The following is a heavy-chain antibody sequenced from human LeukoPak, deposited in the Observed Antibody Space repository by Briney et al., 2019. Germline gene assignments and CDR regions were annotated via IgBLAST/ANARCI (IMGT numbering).Heavy chain of an antibody. CDR1: GYTFTTYG. V-gene: IGHV1-18*01. CDR2: ISAYNGNT. Sequence: ASVKVSCKASGYTFTTYGITWVRQAPGQGLEWMGWISAYNGNTNHAQKLQGRVTMTTDTSTSTAYMELRSLRSDDTAVYYCARDPQQLVGATGGGFQYWGQGTLVTVSS. J-gene: IGHJ4*02. CDR3: ARDPQQLVGATGGGFQY. D-gene: IGHD1-26*01.